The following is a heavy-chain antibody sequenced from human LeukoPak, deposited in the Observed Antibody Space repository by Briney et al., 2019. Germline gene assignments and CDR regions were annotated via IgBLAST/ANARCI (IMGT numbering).Heavy chain of an antibody. Sequence: GGSLRLSCAASGFTFSSYGMHWVRQAPGKGLEWVAVIWYDGSNKCYADSVKGRFTISRDNSKNTLYLQMNRPRAEDTAVYYCAKECYYDSSGTFDYWGQGTLVTVYS. CDR1: GFTFSSYG. V-gene: IGHV3-33*06. CDR3: AKECYYDSSGTFDY. CDR2: IWYDGSNK. D-gene: IGHD3-22*01. J-gene: IGHJ4*02.